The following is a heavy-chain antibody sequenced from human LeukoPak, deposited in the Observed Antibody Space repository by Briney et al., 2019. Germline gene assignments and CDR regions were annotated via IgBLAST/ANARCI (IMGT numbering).Heavy chain of an antibody. D-gene: IGHD2-2*01. J-gene: IGHJ6*02. CDR3: AKDPVQYQLLGGMDV. CDR2: FYVGGAT. CDR1: GFSVTNNY. Sequence: SGGSLRLSCAVSGFSVTNNYMSWVRQAPGKGLEWVSVFYVGGATYYADSVKGRFTISRDNSENTLYLQMKSLRAEDTAVYYCAKDPVQYQLLGGMDVWGQGTTVTVSS. V-gene: IGHV3-53*01.